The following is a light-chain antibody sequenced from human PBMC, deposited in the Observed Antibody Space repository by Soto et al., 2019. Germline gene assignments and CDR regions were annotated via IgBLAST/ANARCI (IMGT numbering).Light chain of an antibody. J-gene: IGKJ5*01. Sequence: DYHRTHCSSFQSATVLGRGKVSRWASHNIINYLNWYQQKPGKAPQLLIYVASMLESGVPSRFSGSGSGTDFTLTISSLQPEDFATYYCQQSYNAPITFGPGTRLETK. CDR2: VAS. CDR1: HNIINY. CDR3: QQSYNAPIT. V-gene: IGKV1-39*01.